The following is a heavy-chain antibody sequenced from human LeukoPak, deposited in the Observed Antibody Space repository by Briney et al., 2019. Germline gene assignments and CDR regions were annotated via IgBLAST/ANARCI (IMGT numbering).Heavy chain of an antibody. CDR3: AKDLYSNYGPADY. CDR1: GFTFSSYA. CDR2: INGGGVNT. V-gene: IGHV3-23*01. J-gene: IGHJ4*02. Sequence: KSGGSLRLSCAASGFTFSSYAMSWVRQAPGKGLEWVSTINGGGVNTHYADSVGGRFTISRDNSKNTLFLQMSSLRDEDTAVYYCAKDLYSNYGPADYWGQGNLVTVSS. D-gene: IGHD4-11*01.